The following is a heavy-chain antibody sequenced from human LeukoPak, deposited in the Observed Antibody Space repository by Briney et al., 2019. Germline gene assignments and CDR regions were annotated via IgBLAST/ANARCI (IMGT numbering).Heavy chain of an antibody. CDR1: GFTFGDYA. V-gene: IGHV3-49*04. CDR2: IRSKAYGWTT. Sequence: GRSLRLSCTASGFTFGDYAMSWVRQAPGKGLEWVGFIRSKAYGWTTEYAASVKGRFTISRDGSKSIAYLQMNSLKTDDTAVYYCTRGNWNYGNAFDIWGQGTMVTVSS. D-gene: IGHD1-7*01. CDR3: TRGNWNYGNAFDI. J-gene: IGHJ3*02.